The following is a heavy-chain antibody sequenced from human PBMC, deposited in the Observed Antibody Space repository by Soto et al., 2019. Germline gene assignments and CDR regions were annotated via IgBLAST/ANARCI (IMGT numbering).Heavy chain of an antibody. CDR2: FDPEDGET. V-gene: IGHV1-24*01. Sequence: ASVKVSCKVSGYTLTELSMHWVRQAPGKGLEWMGGFDPEDGETIYAQKFQGRVTMTEDTSTDTAYMELSSLRSEDTAVYYCATVAARYYGMDVWGQGTTVTVSS. J-gene: IGHJ6*02. CDR1: GYTLTELS. D-gene: IGHD6-6*01. CDR3: ATVAARYYGMDV.